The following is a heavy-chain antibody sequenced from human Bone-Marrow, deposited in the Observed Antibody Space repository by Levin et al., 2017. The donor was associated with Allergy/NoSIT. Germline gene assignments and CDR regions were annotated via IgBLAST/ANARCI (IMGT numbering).Heavy chain of an antibody. Sequence: HPGGSLRLSCAASGFTFSSYPMHWVRQVPGKGLQWVAVISADGRKIYYADSVKGRFTISRDNLKHTLSLQMSSLRPDDTAVYFCVARTDILDAFPIDVCGQGTMLTVSS. CDR1: GFTFSSYP. D-gene: IGHD3-9*01. J-gene: IGHJ3*01. V-gene: IGHV3-30*04. CDR2: ISADGRKI. CDR3: VARTDILDAFPIDV.